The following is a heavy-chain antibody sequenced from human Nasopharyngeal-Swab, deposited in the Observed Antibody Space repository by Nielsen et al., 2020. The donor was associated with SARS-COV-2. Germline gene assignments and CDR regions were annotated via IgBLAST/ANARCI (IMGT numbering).Heavy chain of an antibody. V-gene: IGHV1-18*01. Sequence: ASVKVSCKASGYTFTSFGISWVRQAPGQGLEWMGWISAYNGNTNYGQKFQGRVTMTTDTSTSTAYMELSSLRSEDTAVYYCATEAGFDYWGQGTLVTVSS. CDR2: ISAYNGNT. J-gene: IGHJ4*02. CDR3: ATEAGFDY. CDR1: GYTFTSFG. D-gene: IGHD6-25*01.